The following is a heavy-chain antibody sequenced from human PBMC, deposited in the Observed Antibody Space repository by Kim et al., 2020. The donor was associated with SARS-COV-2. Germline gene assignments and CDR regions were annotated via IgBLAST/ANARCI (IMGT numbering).Heavy chain of an antibody. V-gene: IGHV3-30*18. Sequence: GGSLRLSCAASGFTFSSYGMHWVRQAPGKGLEWVAVISYDGSNKYYADSVKGRFTISRDNSKNTLYLQMNSLRAEDTAVYYCAKDDWFDPWGQGTLVTVSS. CDR2: ISYDGSNK. CDR3: AKDDWFDP. J-gene: IGHJ5*02. CDR1: GFTFSSYG.